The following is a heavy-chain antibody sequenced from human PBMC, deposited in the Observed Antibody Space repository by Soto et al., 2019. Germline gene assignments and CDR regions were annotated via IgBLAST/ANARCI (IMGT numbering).Heavy chain of an antibody. CDR1: GFTFSSYA. J-gene: IGHJ4*02. Sequence: GGSRRLSCAASGFTFSSYAMSWVRQDPGKGLEWVSAISGSGGSTYYADSVKGRFTISRDNSKNTLYLQMNSLRAEDTAVYYCAKDRLEWLSPFDYWGQGTLVTVS. D-gene: IGHD3-3*01. V-gene: IGHV3-23*01. CDR3: AKDRLEWLSPFDY. CDR2: ISGSGGST.